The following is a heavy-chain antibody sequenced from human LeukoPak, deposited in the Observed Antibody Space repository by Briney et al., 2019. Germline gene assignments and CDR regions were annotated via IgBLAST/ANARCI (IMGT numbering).Heavy chain of an antibody. V-gene: IGHV3-23*01. D-gene: IGHD3-16*01. CDR2: LSGSGGNT. CDR1: GFTFSNYA. CDR3: ATEKGDSPDY. J-gene: IGHJ4*02. Sequence: GGSLRLSCAASGFTFSNYALAWVRQAPGKGLEWVSGLSGSGGNTYYADSVKGRFTISRDNPKNTLYLQMNSLRAEDTAVYYCATEKGDSPDYWGQGTLVTVSS.